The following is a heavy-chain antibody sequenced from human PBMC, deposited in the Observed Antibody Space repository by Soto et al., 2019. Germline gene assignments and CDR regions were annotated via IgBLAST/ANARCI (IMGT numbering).Heavy chain of an antibody. CDR3: ARIPATVTGGYYYYYGMDV. CDR1: GFSLGTSGMC. Sequence: SGPTLVNPTQTLTLTWTVSGFSLGTSGMCVSWIRQPPGKALEWLALIDWDDDKYYSTSLKTRLTISKDASKNQVVLTMTNMDPVDTATYYCARIPATVTGGYYYYYGMDVWGQGTTVTVSS. J-gene: IGHJ6*02. V-gene: IGHV2-70*01. D-gene: IGHD4-17*01. CDR2: IDWDDDK.